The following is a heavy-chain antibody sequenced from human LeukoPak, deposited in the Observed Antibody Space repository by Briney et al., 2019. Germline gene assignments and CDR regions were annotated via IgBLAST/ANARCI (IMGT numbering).Heavy chain of an antibody. J-gene: IGHJ4*02. V-gene: IGHV3-33*01. Sequence: AGSLRLSCAASGFTFSRYAMHWVRQAPGKGLEWVAFIWNDGSNQNYADSVKGRFTISRDNSKKMAYVQMNRLRDDDTAVYYCARDWYYDSAGYFPYWGLGTLVTVSS. CDR1: GFTFSRYA. CDR3: ARDWYYDSAGYFPY. D-gene: IGHD3-22*01. CDR2: IWNDGSNQ.